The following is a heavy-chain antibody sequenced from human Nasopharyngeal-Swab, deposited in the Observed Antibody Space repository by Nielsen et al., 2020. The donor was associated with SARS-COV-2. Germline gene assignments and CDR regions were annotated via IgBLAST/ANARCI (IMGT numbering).Heavy chain of an antibody. V-gene: IGHV3-23*01. D-gene: IGHD2-2*01. CDR3: AKDSDSPSPPNRFDT. CDR2: ISGSGGST. CDR1: GSTFSSYA. J-gene: IGHJ5*02. Sequence: ESLKISYAASGSTFSSYAMCWVRQAPGKGLECVSAISGSGGSTYYADSVKGRFTISRDNSKNTLYLQMNSLRAEDTAVYYCAKDSDSPSPPNRFDTWGQGALVTVSS.